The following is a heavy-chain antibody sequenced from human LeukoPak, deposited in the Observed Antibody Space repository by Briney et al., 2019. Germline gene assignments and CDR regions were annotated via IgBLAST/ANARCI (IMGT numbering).Heavy chain of an antibody. CDR2: ISWNSGSI. J-gene: IGHJ3*02. CDR3: AKDITRLLPTYAFDI. Sequence: GGSLRLSCAASGFAFSRYSINWVRQAPGKGLEWVSGISWNSGSIGYADSVKGRFTISRDNAKNSLYLQMNSLRAEDTALYYCAKDITRLLPTYAFDIWGQGTMVTVSS. D-gene: IGHD3-22*01. CDR1: GFAFSRYS. V-gene: IGHV3-9*01.